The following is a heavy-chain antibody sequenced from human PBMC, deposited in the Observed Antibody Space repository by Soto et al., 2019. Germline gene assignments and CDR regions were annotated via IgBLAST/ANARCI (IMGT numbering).Heavy chain of an antibody. J-gene: IGHJ6*02. CDR1: GFSLSNARMG. CDR2: IFSNDAK. CDR3: ARLTGYEAADV. Sequence: QVTLKESGPVLVKPTATLTLTCTVSGFSLSNARMGVSWIRQPPGKALEWLAHIFSNDAKSYSTSLKSRLTISKDTATSQVVLTMLNVDRVDTATYYCARLTGYEAADVWGQGATVTVSS. D-gene: IGHD6-13*01. V-gene: IGHV2-26*01.